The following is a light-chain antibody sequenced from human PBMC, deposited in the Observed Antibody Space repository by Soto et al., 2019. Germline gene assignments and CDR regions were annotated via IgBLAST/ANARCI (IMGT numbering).Light chain of an antibody. CDR2: KAS. J-gene: IGKJ2*01. CDR1: QSISDW. Sequence: DIQMTQSPSTLSASVGDRVTITCRASQSISDWLAWYQQKPGKAPKLLIYKASSLESGVPSRFSGSGSGTEFTLTINSLQPDDFATYYCQQYNSYWYTFGQGTKLEIK. CDR3: QQYNSYWYT. V-gene: IGKV1-5*03.